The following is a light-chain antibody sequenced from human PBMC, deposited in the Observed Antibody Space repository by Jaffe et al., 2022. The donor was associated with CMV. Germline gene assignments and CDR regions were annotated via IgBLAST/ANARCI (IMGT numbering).Light chain of an antibody. CDR3: QQAKSFPLT. V-gene: IGKV1-12*01. Sequence: DIQVTQSPSSVSASVGDRVTITCRASQGIGSSLVWYQQRPGTAPRLLIYAASNLQNGAPSRFSGSGSGTEFTLTISSLQPEDFATYFCQQAKSFPLTFGGGTRVEIK. CDR1: QGIGSS. CDR2: AAS. J-gene: IGKJ4*01.